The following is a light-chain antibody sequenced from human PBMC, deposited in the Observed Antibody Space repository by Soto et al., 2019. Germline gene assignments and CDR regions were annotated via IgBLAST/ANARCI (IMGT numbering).Light chain of an antibody. CDR3: QQYKNRPMYT. J-gene: IGKJ2*01. V-gene: IGKV3-15*01. Sequence: EIVMTQSPATLSVSPGERATLSCRARQSVSSNLAWYQQQSCQAPRLLIYGASTRATGIPARFSGSGSGTEFTLTISSLQSEDFAVYYCQQYKNRPMYTFGQGTKLEIK. CDR1: QSVSSN. CDR2: GAS.